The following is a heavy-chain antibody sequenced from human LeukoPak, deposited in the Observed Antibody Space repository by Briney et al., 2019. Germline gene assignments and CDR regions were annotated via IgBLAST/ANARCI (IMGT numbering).Heavy chain of an antibody. V-gene: IGHV3-20*04. D-gene: IGHD3-3*01. CDR2: INWNGGST. J-gene: IGHJ4*02. CDR1: GFTFDDYG. Sequence: GGSLRLSCAASGFTFDDYGMSWVRQAPGKGLEWVSGINWNGGSTGYADSVKGRFTISRDNAKYSLYLQMNSLRAEDTALYYCARGTILGYFDYWGQGTLVTVSS. CDR3: ARGTILGYFDY.